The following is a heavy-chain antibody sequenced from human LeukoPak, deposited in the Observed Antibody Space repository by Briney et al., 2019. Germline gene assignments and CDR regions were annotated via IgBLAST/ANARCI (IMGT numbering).Heavy chain of an antibody. CDR3: ARGPTPPSEY. Sequence: GASVKVSCEASGYTFTGYYIHWVRQAPGQGLEWMGWINPNSGGTSYAQKFQGRVTMTRETSISTAYMELSRLKSDDTAVYYCARGPTPPSEYWGQGTLVTVSS. CDR2: INPNSGGT. CDR1: GYTFTGYY. J-gene: IGHJ4*02. D-gene: IGHD4-11*01. V-gene: IGHV1-2*02.